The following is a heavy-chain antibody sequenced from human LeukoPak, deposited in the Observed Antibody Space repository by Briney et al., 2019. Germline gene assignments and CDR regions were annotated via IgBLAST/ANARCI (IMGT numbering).Heavy chain of an antibody. CDR2: IYYSGST. Sequence: SETLSLTCTVSGGSLSSDYWTWIRQPPGKSLQWFGYIYYSGSTNYNPSLKSRVTISVDTSKNQFSLKLSSVTATDTAVYYCARLGNRDGYNYFLDYWGQGILVTVSS. CDR1: GGSLSSDY. V-gene: IGHV4-59*08. D-gene: IGHD5-24*01. J-gene: IGHJ4*02. CDR3: ARLGNRDGYNYFLDY.